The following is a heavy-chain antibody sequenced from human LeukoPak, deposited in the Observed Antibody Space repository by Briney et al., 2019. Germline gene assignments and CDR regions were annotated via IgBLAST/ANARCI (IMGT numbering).Heavy chain of an antibody. Sequence: SETLSLTCTVSGGSISSSSYYWGWIRQPPGKGLEWIGSIYYSGNTYHSPSLKSRVTISVDTSKSQFSMNLNSVTAADTAVYYCANAGDSSGYYLNFDCWGQGTLVTVSS. CDR1: GGSISSSSYY. V-gene: IGHV4-39*01. CDR2: IYYSGNT. CDR3: ANAGDSSGYYLNFDC. D-gene: IGHD3-22*01. J-gene: IGHJ4*02.